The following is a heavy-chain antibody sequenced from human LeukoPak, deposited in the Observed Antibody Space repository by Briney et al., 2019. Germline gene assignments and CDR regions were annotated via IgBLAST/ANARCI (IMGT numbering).Heavy chain of an antibody. Sequence: AGSLRLSCAASGFTFGTYAMSWVRQAPGKGLEWVSAISGSGGNTYYADSVKGRFTISRDNSKNTLYLHVNSLRAEDTAVYYCAKDRRGCTSTSCYYRFDYWGQGTLVTVSS. D-gene: IGHD2-2*01. CDR3: AKDRRGCTSTSCYYRFDY. CDR2: ISGSGGNT. V-gene: IGHV3-23*01. CDR1: GFTFGTYA. J-gene: IGHJ4*02.